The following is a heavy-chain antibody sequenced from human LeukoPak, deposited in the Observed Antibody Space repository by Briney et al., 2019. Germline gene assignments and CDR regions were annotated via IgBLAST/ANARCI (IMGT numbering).Heavy chain of an antibody. CDR3: TTDPITIFGVVTDY. D-gene: IGHD3-3*01. Sequence: GGSLRLSCAASGFTFSNAWMNWVRQAPGKGLEWVGRIKSKTDGGTTDYAAPVKGRFTISRDDSKNTLYLQMNSLKTEDTAVYYCTTDPITIFGVVTDYWGQGTLVTVSS. CDR2: IKSKTDGGTT. CDR1: GFTFSNAW. J-gene: IGHJ4*02. V-gene: IGHV3-15*07.